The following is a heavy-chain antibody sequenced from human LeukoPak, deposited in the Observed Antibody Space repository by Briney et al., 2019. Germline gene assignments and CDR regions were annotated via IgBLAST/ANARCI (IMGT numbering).Heavy chain of an antibody. CDR2: ISSSSSHI. Sequence: GGSLRLSCAASGFTFSSYSMNWVRQAPGKGLEWVSSISSSSSHIYYADSVKGRFTISRDNAKNSLYLQMNSLRAEDTAVYYCARDISSWSLDWFDPWGQGTLVTVSS. V-gene: IGHV3-21*01. CDR1: GFTFSSYS. J-gene: IGHJ5*02. D-gene: IGHD6-13*01. CDR3: ARDISSWSLDWFDP.